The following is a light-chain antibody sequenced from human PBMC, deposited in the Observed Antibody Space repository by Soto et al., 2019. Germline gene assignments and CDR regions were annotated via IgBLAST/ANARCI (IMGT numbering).Light chain of an antibody. CDR3: QQYNSYST. J-gene: IGKJ1*01. Sequence: QMTQSPSTLSASVGDRVTITFRASQSISSWLAWYQQKPGKAPKLLIYDASSLESGVPSRFSGSGSGTEFTLTISSLQPDDFATYYCQQYNSYSTFCQVTKVDNK. CDR1: QSISSW. V-gene: IGKV1-5*01. CDR2: DAS.